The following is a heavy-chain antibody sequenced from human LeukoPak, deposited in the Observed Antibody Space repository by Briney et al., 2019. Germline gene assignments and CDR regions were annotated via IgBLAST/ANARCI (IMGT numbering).Heavy chain of an antibody. CDR2: IYTSGST. CDR3: ASTKGYGSGSSYFDY. Sequence: PSETLSLTGTVSGGSISSYYWSWIRQPAGKGLEWIGRIYTSGSTNYNPSLKSRVTMSVDTSKNQFSLKLSSVTAADTAVYYCASTKGYGSGSSYFDYWGQGTLVTVSS. J-gene: IGHJ4*02. V-gene: IGHV4-4*07. CDR1: GGSISSYY. D-gene: IGHD3-10*01.